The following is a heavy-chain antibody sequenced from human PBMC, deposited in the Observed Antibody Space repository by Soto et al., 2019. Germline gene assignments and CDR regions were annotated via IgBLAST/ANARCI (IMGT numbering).Heavy chain of an antibody. D-gene: IGHD6-6*01. CDR3: AREADSNSQDDAFDY. CDR2: ISSSSSYI. J-gene: IGHJ4*02. V-gene: IGHV3-21*01. Sequence: EVQLVESGGGLVKPGGSLRLSCAASGFTFSSYSMNWVRQAPGKGLEWVSSISSSSSYIYYADSVKGRFTISRDNAKKLMYLQMNSLRAEDTAVYYCAREADSNSQDDAFDYWGQGTLVTVSS. CDR1: GFTFSSYS.